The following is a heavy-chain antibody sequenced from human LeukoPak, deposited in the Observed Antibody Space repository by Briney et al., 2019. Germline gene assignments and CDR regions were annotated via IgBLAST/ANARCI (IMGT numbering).Heavy chain of an antibody. J-gene: IGHJ6*03. CDR1: GFAFSNFA. CDR2: MSGSGYYT. D-gene: IGHD3-16*01. Sequence: PGGSLRLSCAASGFAFSNFAMSWVRQAPGKGLEWVSAMSGSGYYTYYVESVKGRFTISRDNSKNTLYLHMNSLRADDTAVYYCAKMEGDRLYDYCMDVRGRGTTVTVSS. V-gene: IGHV3-23*01. CDR3: AKMEGDRLYDYCMDV.